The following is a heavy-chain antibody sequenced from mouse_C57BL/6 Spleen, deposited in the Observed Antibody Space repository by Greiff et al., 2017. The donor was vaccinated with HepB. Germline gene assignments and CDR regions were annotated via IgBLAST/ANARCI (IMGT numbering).Heavy chain of an antibody. D-gene: IGHD1-1*01. Sequence: QVQLQQSGAELVRPGTSVKVSCKASGYAFTNYLIEWVKQRPGQGLEWIGVINPGSGGTNYNEKFKGKATLTADKSSSTAYMQLSSLTSEDSAVYFCSRRGYYYGPDDWGQGTTLTVSS. J-gene: IGHJ2*01. CDR1: GYAFTNYL. CDR3: SRRGYYYGPDD. V-gene: IGHV1-54*01. CDR2: INPGSGGT.